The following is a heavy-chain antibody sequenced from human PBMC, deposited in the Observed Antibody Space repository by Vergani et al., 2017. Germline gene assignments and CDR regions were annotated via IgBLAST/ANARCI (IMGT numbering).Heavy chain of an antibody. D-gene: IGHD1-1*01. CDR2: ISYDGTQK. V-gene: IGHV3-30*03. J-gene: IGHJ1*01. Sequence: QVHLVESGGGVVQPGRSLRLSCVFSGFTSRYYCMHWVRQAPGKGLEWVAVISYDGTQKYYADSVKGRFTISRDNSKSTLYLQMNSLRTEDTAVYYCATKSCGTPGCQIGYFREWGQGTLVTVSS. CDR1: GFTSRYYC. CDR3: ATKSCGTPGCQIGYFRE.